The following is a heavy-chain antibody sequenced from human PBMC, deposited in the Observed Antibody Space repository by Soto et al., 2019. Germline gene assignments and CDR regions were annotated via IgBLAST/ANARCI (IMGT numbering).Heavy chain of an antibody. Sequence: SVKVSCKASGGTFSSYAISWVRQAPGQELEWMGGIIPISGTANYAQKFQDRVTTTAADCTSTAYIELRSLRPEVPAVYYCARDKTTMIVVVTDVAFDIWGQGTMVTVSS. D-gene: IGHD3-22*01. CDR2: IIPISGTA. V-gene: IGHV1-69*13. J-gene: IGHJ3*02. CDR3: ARDKTTMIVVVTDVAFDI. CDR1: GGTFSSYA.